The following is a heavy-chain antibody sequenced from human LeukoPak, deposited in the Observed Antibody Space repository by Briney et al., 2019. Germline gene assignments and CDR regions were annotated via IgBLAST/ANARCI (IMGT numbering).Heavy chain of an antibody. J-gene: IGHJ4*02. CDR1: GFTFSSYA. Sequence: GSLRLSCAASGFTFSSYAMSRVRQAPGKGLEWVSGISGSGDNTYYADSVKGRFTISRDNSKNTLYVQVNSLGTEDTAAYYCAKGSYYDSSGSFHFDYWGQGTLVTVSS. V-gene: IGHV3-23*01. D-gene: IGHD3-22*01. CDR3: AKGSYYDSSGSFHFDY. CDR2: ISGSGDNT.